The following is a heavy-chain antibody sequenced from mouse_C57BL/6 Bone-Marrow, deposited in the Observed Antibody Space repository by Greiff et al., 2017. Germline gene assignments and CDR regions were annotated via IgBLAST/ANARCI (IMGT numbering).Heavy chain of an antibody. D-gene: IGHD1-1*01. CDR1: GYAFSSSW. CDR2: IYPGDGDT. J-gene: IGHJ2*01. V-gene: IGHV1-82*01. Sequence: VKLQESGPELVKPGASVKISCKASGYAFSSSWMNWVKQRPGKGLEWIGRIYPGDGDTNYNGKFKGKATLTADKSSSTAYMQLSSLTSEDSAVYFCARRLRGDYFDYWGQGTTLTVSS. CDR3: ARRLRGDYFDY.